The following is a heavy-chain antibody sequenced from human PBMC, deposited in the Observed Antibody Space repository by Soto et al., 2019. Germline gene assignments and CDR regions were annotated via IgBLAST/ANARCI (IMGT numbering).Heavy chain of an antibody. CDR2: INHSGST. CDR1: GGPFSGYY. V-gene: IGHV4-34*01. CDR3: ARSPSAIRYFDWLSKNRHFDY. Sequence: SETLSLTCAVYGGPFSGYYWSWIRQPPGKGLEWIGEINHSGSTNYNPSLKSRVTISVDTSKNQFSLKLSSVTAADTAVYYCARSPSAIRYFDWLSKNRHFDYWGQGTLVTVSS. J-gene: IGHJ4*02. D-gene: IGHD3-9*01.